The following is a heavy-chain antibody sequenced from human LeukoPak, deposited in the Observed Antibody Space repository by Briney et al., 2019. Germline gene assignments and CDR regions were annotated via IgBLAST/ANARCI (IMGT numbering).Heavy chain of an antibody. CDR2: ISGSGSDI. V-gene: IGHV3-11*04. CDR3: ARGPSGYHNT. D-gene: IGHD5-12*01. J-gene: IGHJ4*02. CDR1: GFSISDSY. Sequence: GGSLRLSCVVSGFSISDSYMTWIRQTPGKGLEWLAYISGSGSDIYFADSVKERFTISRDNAKNTLYLQMNSLRAEDTAVYYCARGPSGYHNTGGQGTLVTVSS.